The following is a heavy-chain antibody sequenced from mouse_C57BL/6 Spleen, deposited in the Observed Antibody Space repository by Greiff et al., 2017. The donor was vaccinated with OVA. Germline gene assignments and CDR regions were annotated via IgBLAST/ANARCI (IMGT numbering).Heavy chain of an antibody. Sequence: VQLQQSGPVLVKPGASVKMSCKASGYTFTDYYMNWVKQSHGKSLEWIGVINPYNGGTSYNQKFKGKATLTADKSSSTAYMELTSLTSEDSAVYYCASGCGSSSFAYWGQGTLVTVSA. J-gene: IGHJ3*01. CDR1: GYTFTDYY. CDR3: ASGCGSSSFAY. D-gene: IGHD3-1*01. CDR2: INPYNGGT. V-gene: IGHV1-19*01.